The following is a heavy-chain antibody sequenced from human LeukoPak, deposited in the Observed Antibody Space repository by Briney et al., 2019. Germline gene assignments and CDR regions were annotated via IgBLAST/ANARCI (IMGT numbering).Heavy chain of an antibody. Sequence: PGGSLRLSCAASGFTFSSYSMNWVRQAPGKGLGWVSAISSSSSYIYCADSVKGRFTISRDNAKNSLYLQMNSLRAEDTAVYYCARDQTPIYYGSGSYYIGPFDYWGQGTLVTVSS. CDR3: ARDQTPIYYGSGSYYIGPFDY. CDR1: GFTFSSYS. CDR2: ISSSSSYI. D-gene: IGHD3-10*01. V-gene: IGHV3-21*01. J-gene: IGHJ4*02.